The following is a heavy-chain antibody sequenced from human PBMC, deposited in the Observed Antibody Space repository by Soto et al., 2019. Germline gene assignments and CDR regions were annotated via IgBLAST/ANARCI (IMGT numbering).Heavy chain of an antibody. CDR1: RGRLRSYE. CDR2: IRSIFGTI. V-gene: IGHV3-48*03. D-gene: IGHD1-26*01. J-gene: IGHJ6*02. CDR3: ARWSLSGSYLWDYYYYGMDV. Sequence: RLARAPCRGRLRSYEIDWARHTTMKSPGWVSSIRSIFGTIFDANSVTGRFTMSRDNATHSLYLRMYCQRAEDKAVYYCARWSLSGSYLWDYYYYGMDVWGQGTTVTVSS.